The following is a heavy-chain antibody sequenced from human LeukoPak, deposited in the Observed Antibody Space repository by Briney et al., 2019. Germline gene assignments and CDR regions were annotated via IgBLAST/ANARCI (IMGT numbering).Heavy chain of an antibody. CDR1: GFTFSSYW. V-gene: IGHV3-74*01. J-gene: IGHJ4*02. D-gene: IGHD6-13*01. CDR2: INSDGSST. Sequence: PGGSLRLSCAASGFTFSSYWMQWVRQAAGKGLVWVSRINSDGSSTSYADSVKGRFTISRDNAKNTLYLQMNSLRAEDTAVYYCARGRMYSSSWYNYWGQGTLVTVSS. CDR3: ARGRMYSSSWYNY.